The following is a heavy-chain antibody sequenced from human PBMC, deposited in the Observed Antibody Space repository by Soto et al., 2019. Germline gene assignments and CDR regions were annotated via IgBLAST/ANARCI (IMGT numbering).Heavy chain of an antibody. CDR3: ARLGGFYQSLDS. CDR1: GGSISSGGYY. J-gene: IGHJ5*01. CDR2: IYYTGTA. D-gene: IGHD3-22*01. Sequence: SETLSLTCTVSGGSISSGGYYWSWIRQPPGKGLEWIGYIYYTGTATYNPSIKSRVTISVDSSKNQFSLNLTSVSAADTAVYYCARLGGFYQSLDSWGQGTLVTV. V-gene: IGHV4-61*08.